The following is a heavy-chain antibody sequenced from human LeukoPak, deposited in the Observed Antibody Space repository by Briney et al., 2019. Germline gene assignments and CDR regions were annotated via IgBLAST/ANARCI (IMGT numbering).Heavy chain of an antibody. J-gene: IGHJ3*02. D-gene: IGHD3-3*01. Sequence: GASVKVSCKVSGYTLTELSMHWVRQAPGKGLEWMGGFDPEDGETIYAQKFQGRVTMTEDTSTDTAYMELSSLRSEDTAVYYCATGYYDFWSGSRFAFDIWGQGTMVTVSS. CDR1: GYTLTELS. V-gene: IGHV1-24*01. CDR2: FDPEDGET. CDR3: ATGYYDFWSGSRFAFDI.